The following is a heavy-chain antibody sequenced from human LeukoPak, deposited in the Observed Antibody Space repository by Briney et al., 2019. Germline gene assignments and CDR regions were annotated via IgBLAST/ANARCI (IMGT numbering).Heavy chain of an antibody. CDR1: GGTFSSYA. CDR3: ARGVAVAVTFDY. J-gene: IGHJ4*02. V-gene: IGHV1-69*05. Sequence: SVKVSCKASGGTFSSYAISWVRRAPGQGLEWMGRIIPIFGTANYAQKFQGRVTITTDESTSTAYMELSSLRSEDTAVYYCARGVAVAVTFDYWGQGTLVTVSS. D-gene: IGHD6-19*01. CDR2: IIPIFGTA.